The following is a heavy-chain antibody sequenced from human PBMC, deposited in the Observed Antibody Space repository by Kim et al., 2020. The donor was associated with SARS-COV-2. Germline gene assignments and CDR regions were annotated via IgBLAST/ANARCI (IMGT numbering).Heavy chain of an antibody. CDR2: IKSKTDGGTT. V-gene: IGHV3-15*01. CDR1: GFTFSNAW. Sequence: GGSLRLSCAASGFTFSNAWMSWVRQAPGKGLEWVGRIKSKTDGGTTDYAAPVKGRFTISRDDSQNTLYLQMNSLKTEDTAVYYCTTQMQRYSGYFWGQGTLVTVSS. J-gene: IGHJ4*02. D-gene: IGHD5-12*01. CDR3: TTQMQRYSGYF.